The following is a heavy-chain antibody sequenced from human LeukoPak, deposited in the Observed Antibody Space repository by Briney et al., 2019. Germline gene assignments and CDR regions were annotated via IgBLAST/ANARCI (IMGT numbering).Heavy chain of an antibody. CDR1: GFTFSSYW. J-gene: IGHJ3*01. CDR2: IYSGGYT. V-gene: IGHV3-53*01. CDR3: ARYYDSSGSLPGALDL. D-gene: IGHD3-22*01. Sequence: PGGSLRLSCAASGFTFSSYWMSWVRQAPGKGLEWVSIIYSGGYTNYADSVKGRFTISRDNSKNTLYLQMNSLRAEDTAVYYCARYYDSSGSLPGALDLWGQGTMVTVSS.